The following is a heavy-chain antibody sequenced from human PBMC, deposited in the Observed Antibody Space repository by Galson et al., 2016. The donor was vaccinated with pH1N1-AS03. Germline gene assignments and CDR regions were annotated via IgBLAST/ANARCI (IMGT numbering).Heavy chain of an antibody. CDR2: VYYSGTP. J-gene: IGHJ4*02. CDR1: GGSMSGYY. D-gene: IGHD6-19*01. Sequence: LSLTCTVSGGSMSGYYWSWIRQSPERGLEWIGCVYYSGTPTYNPSLKSQVTISVDTSKNQFSLKLSSVTAADTAVYFCARTGSSGWYYFDSWGQGALVTVSS. CDR3: ARTGSSGWYYFDS. V-gene: IGHV4-59*01.